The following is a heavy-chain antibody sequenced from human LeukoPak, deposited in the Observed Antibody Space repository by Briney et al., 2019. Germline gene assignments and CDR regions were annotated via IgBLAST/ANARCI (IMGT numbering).Heavy chain of an antibody. V-gene: IGHV4-39*07. CDR3: AREGYGDSRFCDS. D-gene: IGHD4-17*01. CDR1: VGSISRSSYY. J-gene: IGHJ4*02. CDR2: IYYSGNT. Sequence: AETLSLTCTCCVGSISRSSYYCGGIPEPPGEVLEGIGSIYYSGNTYYDASLKSRVTISVDTARNQFSLKLRSVAAADTAVSYCAREGYGDSRFCDSWGQGTLVTVSS.